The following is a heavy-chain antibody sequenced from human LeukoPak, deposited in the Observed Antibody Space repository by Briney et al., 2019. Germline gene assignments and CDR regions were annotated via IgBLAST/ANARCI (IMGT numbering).Heavy chain of an antibody. Sequence: ASVKVSCKASGYTFTGYYMHWVRQAPGQGLEWMGWMNPNSGNTGYAQKFQGRVTITRNTSISTAYMELSSLRSDDTAVYYCATGSTGNDAFAIWGQGTMVTVSS. V-gene: IGHV1-8*03. CDR2: MNPNSGNT. J-gene: IGHJ3*02. CDR3: ATGSTGNDAFAI. D-gene: IGHD3-9*01. CDR1: GYTFTGYY.